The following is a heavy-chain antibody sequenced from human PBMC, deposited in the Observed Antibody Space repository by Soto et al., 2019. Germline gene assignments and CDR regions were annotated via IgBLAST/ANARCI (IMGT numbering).Heavy chain of an antibody. Sequence: QVQLVESGGGLVKPGGSLSLSCAASGFTFSDYYMSWIRQAPGKGLEGVSYISSSGSTIYYADSVKGRFTISGDNAKNSLYLQMNSLRAEDTAVYYCARDAGEEWEHLRIDYWGQGTLVTVSS. V-gene: IGHV3-11*01. CDR3: ARDAGEEWEHLRIDY. CDR2: ISSSGSTI. J-gene: IGHJ4*02. D-gene: IGHD1-26*01. CDR1: GFTFSDYY.